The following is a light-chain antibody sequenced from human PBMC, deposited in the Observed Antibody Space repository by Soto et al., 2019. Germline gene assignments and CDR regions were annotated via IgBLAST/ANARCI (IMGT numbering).Light chain of an antibody. CDR1: QSVLYSSNNKNY. CDR2: WAS. V-gene: IGKV4-1*01. CDR3: QPYYSSPYT. J-gene: IGKJ2*01. Sequence: DIVMTQSPDSLAVSLGERATINCKSSQSVLYSSNNKNYLAWYQQRPRQPPKLLIYWASTRESGVPDRFNGSGSGTDFTLTVTSLQAEDVAVYYCQPYYSSPYTFGQGTKLEIK.